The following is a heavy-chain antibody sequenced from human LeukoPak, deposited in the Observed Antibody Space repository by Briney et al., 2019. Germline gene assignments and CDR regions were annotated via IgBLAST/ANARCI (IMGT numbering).Heavy chain of an antibody. D-gene: IGHD6-13*01. V-gene: IGHV1-8*03. CDR2: MNPNSGNT. Sequence: GASVKVSCKASGYTFTSYDINWVRQATGQGLEWMGWMNPNSGNTGYAQKFQGRVTITRNTSISTAYMELSSLRSEDTAVYYCANFQSPPDSSSWLFDYGGQEPRFTVS. J-gene: IGHJ4*02. CDR3: ANFQSPPDSSSWLFDY. CDR1: GYTFTSYD.